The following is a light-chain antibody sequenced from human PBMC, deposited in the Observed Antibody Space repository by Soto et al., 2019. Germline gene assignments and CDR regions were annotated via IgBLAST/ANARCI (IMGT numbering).Light chain of an antibody. J-gene: IGKJ1*01. CDR1: QRSSSY. Sequence: DIPMTQSPSSLSASLGDRVTITCRASQRSSSYVNWYQQKPGKAPKRLIYAASSLQSGVQSRLSGSGAGTYLTLTISSLQPEYFATYYCQQSYRTPWTFGQGTSVEIK. CDR2: AAS. CDR3: QQSYRTPWT. V-gene: IGKV1-39*01.